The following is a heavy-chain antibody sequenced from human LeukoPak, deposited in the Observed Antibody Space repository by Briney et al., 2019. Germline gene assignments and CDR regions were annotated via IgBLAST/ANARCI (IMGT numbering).Heavy chain of an antibody. Sequence: GGSLRLSCAASGFTFSSYGMHWVRQAPGKGLEWVAVISYDGSNKYYADSVKGRFTIPRDNSKNTLYLQMNSLRAEDTAVYYCAKLLSDYWGQGTLVTVSS. CDR2: ISYDGSNK. J-gene: IGHJ4*02. V-gene: IGHV3-30*18. D-gene: IGHD1-26*01. CDR3: AKLLSDY. CDR1: GFTFSSYG.